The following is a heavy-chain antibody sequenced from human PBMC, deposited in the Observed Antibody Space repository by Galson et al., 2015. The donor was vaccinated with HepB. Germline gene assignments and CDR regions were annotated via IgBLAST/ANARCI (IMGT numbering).Heavy chain of an antibody. D-gene: IGHD6-19*01. J-gene: IGHJ4*02. CDR2: ISGSGGST. CDR1: GFTFSSYA. Sequence: SLRLSCAASGFTFSSYAMSWVRQAPGKGLEWVSAISGSGGSTYYADSVKGRFTISRDNSKNTRYLQMNSLRAEDTAVYYCAKDTGIAVARTGGDYWGQGTLVTVSS. CDR3: AKDTGIAVARTGGDY. V-gene: IGHV3-23*01.